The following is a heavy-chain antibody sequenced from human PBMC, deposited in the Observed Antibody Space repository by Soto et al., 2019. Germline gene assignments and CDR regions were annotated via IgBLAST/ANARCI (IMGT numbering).Heavy chain of an antibody. CDR2: INHSGST. CDR1: GGSFSGYY. CDR3: ARKYRSGWYDGVQMAYNWFDP. V-gene: IGHV4-34*01. D-gene: IGHD6-19*01. J-gene: IGHJ5*02. Sequence: PSETLSLTCAVYGGSFSGYYWSWIRQPPGKGLEWIGEINHSGSTNYNPSLKSRVTISVDTSKNEFSLKLSSVTAADTAVYYCARKYRSGWYDGVQMAYNWFDPWGQGTLVTVS.